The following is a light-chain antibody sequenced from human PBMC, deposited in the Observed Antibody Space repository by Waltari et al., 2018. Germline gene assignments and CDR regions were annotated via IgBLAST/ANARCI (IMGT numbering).Light chain of an antibody. J-gene: IGLJ3*02. CDR2: GNT. V-gene: IGLV1-40*01. CDR3: QSFDSSLSASV. Sequence: QSVLTQPPSMSGAPGQKVTIPCTGGSSNFGAGYVVHWYQQFPGAAPKLLIFGNTNRASGVPGRFSGSKSGTSASLAIAGLQSEDEAVYYCQSFDSSLSASVFGGGTKLTVL. CDR1: SSNFGAGYV.